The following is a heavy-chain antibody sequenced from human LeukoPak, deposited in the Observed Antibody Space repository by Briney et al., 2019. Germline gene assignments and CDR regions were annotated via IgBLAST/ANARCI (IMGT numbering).Heavy chain of an antibody. V-gene: IGHV6-1*01. CDR3: ARDSGFGIKGLDP. CDR2: TYYRSKWYN. Sequence: QTLSLTCAISGESVSSNSAVWNCIRQSPSRGLEWLGRTYYRSKWYNDYAVSVKTRITINPDTSNNQFSLQLKSVSPEDTAVYYCARDSGFGIKGLDPWGQGPLVTVSS. CDR1: GESVSSNSAV. J-gene: IGHJ5*02. D-gene: IGHD1-14*01.